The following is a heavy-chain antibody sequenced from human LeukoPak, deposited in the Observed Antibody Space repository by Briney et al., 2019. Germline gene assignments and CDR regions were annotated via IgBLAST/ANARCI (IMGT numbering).Heavy chain of an antibody. CDR2: ITSSGSTI. V-gene: IGHV3-11*04. J-gene: IGHJ3*02. Sequence: GGSLRLSCAASGFTFSDYYMSWIRQAPGKGLEWVSYITSSGSTIYYADSVRGRFTISRDNAKNSLYLQMNSLRAEDTAVYYCAREFCSDSSSCHDAFDIWGQGTMVTVSS. CDR3: AREFCSDSSSCHDAFDI. CDR1: GFTFSDYY. D-gene: IGHD6-13*01.